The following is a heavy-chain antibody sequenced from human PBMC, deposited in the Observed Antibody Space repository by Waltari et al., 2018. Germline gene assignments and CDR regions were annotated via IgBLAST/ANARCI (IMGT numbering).Heavy chain of an antibody. D-gene: IGHD1-26*01. CDR3: AKWAPYSGTAMEDY. V-gene: IGHV3-30*02. CDR1: GFTFSSYG. CDR2: IRYDGSNK. J-gene: IGHJ4*02. Sequence: QVQLVESGGGVVQPGGSLRLSCAASGFTFSSYGMHWVRQAPGKGLEWVAFIRYDGSNKYYADSVKGRFTISRDNSKNTLYLQMNSLRAEDTAVYYCAKWAPYSGTAMEDYWGQGTLVTVSS.